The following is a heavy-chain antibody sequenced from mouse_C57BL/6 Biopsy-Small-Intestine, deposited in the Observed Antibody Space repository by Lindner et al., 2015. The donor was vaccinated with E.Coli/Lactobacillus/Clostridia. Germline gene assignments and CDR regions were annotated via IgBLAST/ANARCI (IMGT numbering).Heavy chain of an antibody. J-gene: IGHJ4*01. V-gene: IGHV1-80*01. CDR1: GYAFSSYW. CDR3: ARRQLKPSVDS. CDR2: IYPGDGDT. D-gene: IGHD3-2*02. Sequence: VQLQESGAELVKPGASVKISCKASGYAFSSYWMNWMKQRPGKGLEWIGQIYPGDGDTNYNGKFKGKATLTADKFSSTAYMQVSSLTSEDSAVYFCARRQLKPSVDSWGQGTSVTVSS.